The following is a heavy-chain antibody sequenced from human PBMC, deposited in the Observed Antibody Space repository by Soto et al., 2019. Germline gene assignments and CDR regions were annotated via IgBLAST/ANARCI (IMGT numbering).Heavy chain of an antibody. Sequence: ASVKVSCKASGYTFTSCGISWVRQAPGQGLEWMGWISAYNGNTNYAQKLQGRVTMTTDTSTSTAYMELRSLRSDDTAVYYCAREGYCSGGSCLVYYYYGMDVWGQGTTVTVSS. J-gene: IGHJ6*02. CDR1: GYTFTSCG. CDR3: AREGYCSGGSCLVYYYYGMDV. D-gene: IGHD2-15*01. V-gene: IGHV1-18*04. CDR2: ISAYNGNT.